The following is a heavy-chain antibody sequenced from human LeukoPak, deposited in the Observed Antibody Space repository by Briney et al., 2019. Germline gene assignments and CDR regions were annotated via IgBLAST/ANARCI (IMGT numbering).Heavy chain of an antibody. V-gene: IGHV3-66*02. D-gene: IGHD4-23*01. CDR3: ARSTVVMGENY. Sequence: PGGSLRLSCAASGFTFSTYAMTWVRQAPGKGLEWVSVIYSGGSTYYADSVKGRFTISRDNSKNTLYLQMNSLRAEDTAVYYCARSTVVMGENYWGQGTLVTVSS. CDR1: GFTFSTYA. CDR2: IYSGGST. J-gene: IGHJ4*02.